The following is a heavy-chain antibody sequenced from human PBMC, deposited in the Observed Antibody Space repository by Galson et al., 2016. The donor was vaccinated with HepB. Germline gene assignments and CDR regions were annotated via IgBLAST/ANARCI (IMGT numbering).Heavy chain of an antibody. CDR1: GSTFSSFT. Sequence: SLRLSCAASGSTFSSFTMHWVRRAPGTGLEWLALVSPDGDKGYYADSVKGRFSISRDNSRNTLYLHINSLRPDDTVTYFCARARVVTGIYDAFNVWGQGTVVTVAS. D-gene: IGHD2-21*02. J-gene: IGHJ3*01. V-gene: IGHV3-30*04. CDR3: ARARVVTGIYDAFNV. CDR2: VSPDGDKG.